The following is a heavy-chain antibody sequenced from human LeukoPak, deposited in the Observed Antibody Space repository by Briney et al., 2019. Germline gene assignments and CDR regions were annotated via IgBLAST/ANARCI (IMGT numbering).Heavy chain of an antibody. D-gene: IGHD1-26*01. CDR1: EFTFESYW. V-gene: IGHV3-7*04. CDR3: ARGGSRGSFDN. J-gene: IGHJ4*02. CDR2: IKEGGSET. Sequence: GGSLRLSCAASEFTFESYWMAWFRQAPGKGLEGVAHIKEGGSETYYVDSVKGRFTISRDNAKSSLYLQMNGLRVQDTAIYYGARGGSRGSFDNWGQGALVTVSS.